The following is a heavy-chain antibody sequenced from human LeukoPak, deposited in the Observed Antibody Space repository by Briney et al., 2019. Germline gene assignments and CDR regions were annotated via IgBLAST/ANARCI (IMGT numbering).Heavy chain of an antibody. CDR1: GGTFSSYA. D-gene: IGHD6-19*01. CDR3: ARGRGSSAGAFDI. J-gene: IGHJ3*02. V-gene: IGHV1-69*04. Sequence: ASVKVSCKASGGTFSSYAISWVRQAPGQGLEWMGRIIPILGIADYAQKFQGRVTITADKSTSTAYMELSSLRSEDTAVYYCARGRGSSAGAFDIWGQGTMVTVSS. CDR2: IIPILGIA.